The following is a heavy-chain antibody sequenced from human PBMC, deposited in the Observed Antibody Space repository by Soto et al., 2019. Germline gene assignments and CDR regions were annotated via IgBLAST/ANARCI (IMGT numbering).Heavy chain of an antibody. Sequence: SVKVSCKASGGTFSSYTISWVRQAPGQGLEWMGRIIPILGIANYAQKFQGRVTITADKSTSTAYMELSSLRSEDTAVYYCAAEVGGYIYGLGKYWGQGTLVTVSS. CDR3: AAEVGGYIYGLGKY. D-gene: IGHD5-18*01. J-gene: IGHJ4*02. CDR1: GGTFSSYT. CDR2: IIPILGIA. V-gene: IGHV1-69*02.